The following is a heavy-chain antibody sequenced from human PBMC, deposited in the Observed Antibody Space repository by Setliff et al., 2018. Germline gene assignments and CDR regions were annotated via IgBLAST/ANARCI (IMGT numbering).Heavy chain of an antibody. J-gene: IGHJ4*02. Sequence: ASETLSLTCTVSGFSINSGTHFWGWIRQPPGKGLEWIGRIHYSGNTYYNASLKSRVIISVDTAQNQFSLSLSSVTAADTAVYYCARTGTYRYFDYWGQGTLVTSPQ. V-gene: IGHV4-39*01. CDR1: GFSINSGTHF. CDR2: IHYSGNT. D-gene: IGHD1-1*01. CDR3: ARTGTYRYFDY.